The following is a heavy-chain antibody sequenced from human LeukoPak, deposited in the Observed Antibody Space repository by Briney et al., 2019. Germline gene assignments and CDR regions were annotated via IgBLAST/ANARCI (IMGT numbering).Heavy chain of an antibody. CDR1: GFTFSSYS. Sequence: KPGGSLRLSCAASGFTFSSYSMNWVRQAPGKGLEWVSSISSSSSYIYYADSVKGRFTISRDNAKNSLYLQMNSLRAEDTAVYYCARELDRSIGYSGYDWASYYWGQGTLVTLSS. D-gene: IGHD5-12*01. V-gene: IGHV3-21*01. J-gene: IGHJ4*02. CDR2: ISSSSSYI. CDR3: ARELDRSIGYSGYDWASYY.